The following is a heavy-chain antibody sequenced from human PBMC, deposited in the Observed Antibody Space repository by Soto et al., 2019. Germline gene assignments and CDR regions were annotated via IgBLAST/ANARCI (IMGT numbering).Heavy chain of an antibody. J-gene: IGHJ3*02. CDR1: GYTFTSYA. CDR2: INAGNGNT. CDR3: AKDVYYYDSSGYSGAFDI. V-gene: IGHV1-3*01. Sequence: ASVKVSCKASGYTFTSYAMHWVRQAPGQRLEWMGWINAGNGNTKYSQKFQGRVTITRDTSASTAYMELSSLRSEDTAVYYCAKDVYYYDSSGYSGAFDIWGQGTMDTVSS. D-gene: IGHD3-22*01.